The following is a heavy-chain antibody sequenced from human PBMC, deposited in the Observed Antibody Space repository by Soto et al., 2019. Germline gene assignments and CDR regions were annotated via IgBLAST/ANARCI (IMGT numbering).Heavy chain of an antibody. J-gene: IGHJ6*02. CDR1: GYTFTSYA. CDR3: ARDPTYYDFSSGWHYYGMDV. Sequence: ASVKVSCKASGYTFTSYAMHWVRQAPGQRLEWMGWINAGNGNTKYSQKFQGRVTITRDTSASTAYMELSSLRSEDTAVYHCARDPTYYDFSSGWHYYGMDVWGQGTKVTVS. D-gene: IGHD3-3*01. CDR2: INAGNGNT. V-gene: IGHV1-3*01.